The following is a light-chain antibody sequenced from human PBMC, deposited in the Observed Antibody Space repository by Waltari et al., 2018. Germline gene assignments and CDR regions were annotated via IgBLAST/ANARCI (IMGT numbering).Light chain of an antibody. Sequence: QSVLTQPPSASGTPGQRVTISCSGSSSNIGGNYVYWYQQLPGTAPKLLIYTNNQRPSGVPDRFSDSKSGTSASLVISGLRSEDEADYYCAAWDDSLSAMVFGGGTKLTVL. J-gene: IGLJ2*01. V-gene: IGLV1-47*02. CDR2: TNN. CDR3: AAWDDSLSAMV. CDR1: SSNIGGNY.